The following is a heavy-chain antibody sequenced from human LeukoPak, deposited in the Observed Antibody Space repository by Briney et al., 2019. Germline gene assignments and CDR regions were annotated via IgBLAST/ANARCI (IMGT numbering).Heavy chain of an antibody. V-gene: IGHV4-34*01. Sequence: PSETLSLTFAVYVGSYSGYYWSWIRQPPGKGLEWIGEINHSGSTNYNPSLKSRVTISVDTSKNQFSLKLSSVTAADTAVYYCARGRWSAQSPLTVPAFDYWAEGTLVTVSS. J-gene: IGHJ4*02. CDR3: ARGRWSAQSPLTVPAFDY. CDR2: INHSGST. D-gene: IGHD2-2*01. CDR1: VGSYSGYY.